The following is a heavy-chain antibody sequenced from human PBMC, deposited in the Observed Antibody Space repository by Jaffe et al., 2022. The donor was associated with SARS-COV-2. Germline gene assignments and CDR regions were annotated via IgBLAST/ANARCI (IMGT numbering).Heavy chain of an antibody. V-gene: IGHV3-21*01. CDR1: GFTFSSYS. D-gene: IGHD2-15*01. CDR2: ISSSSSYI. Sequence: EVQLVESGGGLVKPGGSLRLSCAASGFTFSSYSMNWVRQAPGKGLEWVSSISSSSSYIYYADSVKGRFTISRDNAKNSLYLQMNSLRAEDTAVYYCARDVLEMATEYYFDYWGQGTLVTVSS. J-gene: IGHJ4*02. CDR3: ARDVLEMATEYYFDY.